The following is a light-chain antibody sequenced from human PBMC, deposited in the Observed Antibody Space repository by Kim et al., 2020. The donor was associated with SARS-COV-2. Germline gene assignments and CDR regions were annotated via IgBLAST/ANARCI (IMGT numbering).Light chain of an antibody. CDR1: QSVSSSY. Sequence: EIVLTQSPGTLSLSPGERATLSCRASQSVSSSYLAWYQQKPGQAPRLLIYGASSRATGIPDRFSGSGSGTDFTLTISRLEPEDFAVYYCQQYDISPLTFAGGNTVDIK. V-gene: IGKV3-20*01. CDR2: GAS. J-gene: IGKJ4*01. CDR3: QQYDISPLT.